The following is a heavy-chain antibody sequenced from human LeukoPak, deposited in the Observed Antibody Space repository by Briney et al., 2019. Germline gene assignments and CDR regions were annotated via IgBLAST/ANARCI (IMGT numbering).Heavy chain of an antibody. D-gene: IGHD6-19*01. CDR3: AKHHSSGWYSSSVELDY. CDR1: GFTFSDYY. Sequence: GGSLRLSCAASGFTFSDYYMSWIRQAPGKGLEWVSYISSSGSTIYYADSVKGRFTISRDNAKNSLYLQMNSLRAEDTAVYYCAKHHSSGWYSSSVELDYWGQGTLVTVSS. J-gene: IGHJ4*02. CDR2: ISSSGSTI. V-gene: IGHV3-11*01.